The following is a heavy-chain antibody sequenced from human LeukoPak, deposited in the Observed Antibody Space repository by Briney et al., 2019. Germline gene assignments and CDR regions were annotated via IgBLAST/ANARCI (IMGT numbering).Heavy chain of an antibody. J-gene: IGHJ4*02. CDR1: GYTFTGYY. CDR3: ARGEGAYYDFWSGYYTDEPPDY. V-gene: IGHV1-2*02. CDR2: INPNSGGT. Sequence: ASVKVSCKASGYTFTGYYMHWVRQAPGQGLEWMGWINPNSGGTNYAQKFQGRVTMTRDTSISTAYMELTRLRSDDTAVYYCARGEGAYYDFWSGYYTDEPPDYWGQGTLVTVSS. D-gene: IGHD3-3*01.